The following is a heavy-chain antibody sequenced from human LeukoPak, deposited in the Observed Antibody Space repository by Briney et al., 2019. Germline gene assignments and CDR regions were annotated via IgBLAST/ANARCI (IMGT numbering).Heavy chain of an antibody. CDR2: INHSGST. CDR1: GGSFSGYY. J-gene: IGHJ4*02. Sequence: SETLSLTCVAYGGSFSGYYWSWIRQPPGKGLEWIGEINHSGSTNYNPSLKSRVTISVDTSKNQFSLKLSSVTAADTAVYYCARGYCSGGSCYSPAPIDYWGQGTLVTVSS. V-gene: IGHV4-34*01. D-gene: IGHD2-15*01. CDR3: ARGYCSGGSCYSPAPIDY.